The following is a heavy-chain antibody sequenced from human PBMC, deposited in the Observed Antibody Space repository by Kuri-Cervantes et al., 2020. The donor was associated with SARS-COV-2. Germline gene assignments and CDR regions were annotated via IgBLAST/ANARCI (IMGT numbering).Heavy chain of an antibody. Sequence: GESLKISCAASGFTFSSYGMHWVRQAPGKGLEWVSRINSDGSSTSYADSVKGRFTISRDNAKNTLYLQVNSLKTEDTAVYYCTTDTTRYCSSTSCSRGGYYYYMDVWGKGTTVTVSS. J-gene: IGHJ6*03. V-gene: IGHV3-74*01. CDR3: TTDTTRYCSSTSCSRGGYYYYMDV. D-gene: IGHD2-2*01. CDR2: INSDGSST. CDR1: GFTFSSYG.